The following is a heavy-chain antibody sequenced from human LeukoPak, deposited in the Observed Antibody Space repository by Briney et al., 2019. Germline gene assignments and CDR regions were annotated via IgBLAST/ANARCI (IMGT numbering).Heavy chain of an antibody. Sequence: GRSLRLSCAASGFTFSSYGMHWVRQAPGKGLEWVAVIWYDGSNKYYADSVKGRFTISRDNSKNTLYLQMNSLRAEDTAVYYFSKSLYCNSLYYFYYWGQGTLVTVSS. CDR3: SKSLYCNSLYYFYY. CDR2: IWYDGSNK. CDR1: GFTFSSYG. D-gene: IGHD6-13*01. V-gene: IGHV3-33*06. J-gene: IGHJ4*02.